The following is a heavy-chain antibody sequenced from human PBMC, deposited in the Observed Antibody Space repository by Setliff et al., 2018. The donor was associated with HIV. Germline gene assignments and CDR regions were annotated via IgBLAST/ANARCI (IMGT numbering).Heavy chain of an antibody. CDR2: IYHSGST. Sequence: SETLSLTCAVSGSPISNGYYWGWIRQPPGKGLEWIGSIYHSGSTYYNPSLKSRVTISVDTSKNQFSLKLSSVTAADTAVYHCARRNSGCYEAFDIWGQGTMVTVSS. V-gene: IGHV4-38-2*01. D-gene: IGHD3-22*01. J-gene: IGHJ3*02. CDR1: GSPISNGYY. CDR3: ARRNSGCYEAFDI.